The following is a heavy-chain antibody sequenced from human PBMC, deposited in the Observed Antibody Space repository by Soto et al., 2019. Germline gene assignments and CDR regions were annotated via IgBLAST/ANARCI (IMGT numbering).Heavy chain of an antibody. CDR2: ISSSSSTI. CDR3: ARDTDLAF. J-gene: IGHJ3*01. D-gene: IGHD4-17*01. V-gene: IGHV3-48*01. Sequence: GGSLRLSCAASGFTFSSYSMNWVRQAPGKGLEWVSYISSSSSTIYYADSVKGRFTISRDNAKNSLYLQMNSLRAEDTAVYYCARDTDLAFWGQGTMVTVSS. CDR1: GFTFSSYS.